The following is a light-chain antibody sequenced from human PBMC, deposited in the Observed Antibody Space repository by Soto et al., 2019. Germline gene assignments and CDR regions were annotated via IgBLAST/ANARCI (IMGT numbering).Light chain of an antibody. CDR2: EVS. V-gene: IGLV2-8*01. CDR3: SSYAGSSNVV. Sequence: QSALTQPPSASGSPGQSVTISCTGTSSDVGVYNYVSWYQQHPGKAPKLLIYEVSKRPSGVPDRFSGSKSGNTASLTVSGLQAEDEADFYCSSYAGSSNVVFGGGTKVTVL. J-gene: IGLJ2*01. CDR1: SSDVGVYNY.